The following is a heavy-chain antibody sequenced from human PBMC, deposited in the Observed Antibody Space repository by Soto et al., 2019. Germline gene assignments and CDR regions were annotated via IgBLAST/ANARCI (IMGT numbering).Heavy chain of an antibody. Sequence: EVQLVESGGGLVQPGGSLRLSCAASGFTFSSYWMSWVRQAPGKGLEWVANIKQDGSEKYYVDSVKGRFTISRDNAKNSLYLQMNSLRAEDTAVYYWARDVTEYGDYAKVYYFDYWGQGTLVTVSS. CDR3: ARDVTEYGDYAKVYYFDY. D-gene: IGHD4-17*01. CDR1: GFTFSSYW. V-gene: IGHV3-7*01. CDR2: IKQDGSEK. J-gene: IGHJ4*02.